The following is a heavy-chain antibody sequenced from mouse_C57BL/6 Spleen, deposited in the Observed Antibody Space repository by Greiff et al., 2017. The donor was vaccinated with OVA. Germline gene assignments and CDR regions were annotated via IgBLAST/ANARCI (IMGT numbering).Heavy chain of an antibody. CDR3: ARWQLRLRAMCY. D-gene: IGHD3-2*02. CDR2: IHPDSGST. J-gene: IGHJ4*01. Sequence: VQLHQPGAELVKPGASVKLSCKASGYTFTSYWMHWVKQRPGQGLEWIGMIHPDSGSTNYNEKFKSKATLTVDKSSSTSYMQLSSLTSEDSAVYYCARWQLRLRAMCYRGQGTSGTVSS. CDR1: GYTFTSYW. V-gene: IGHV1-64*01.